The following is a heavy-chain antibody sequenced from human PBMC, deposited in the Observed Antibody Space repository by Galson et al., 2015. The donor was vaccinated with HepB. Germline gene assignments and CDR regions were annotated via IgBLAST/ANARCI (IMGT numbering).Heavy chain of an antibody. V-gene: IGHV1-46*01. CDR1: GYTFTSYY. CDR3: ARGLGRLVRDVWYFDY. Sequence: SCKASGYTFTSYYMHWVRQAPGQGLEWMGIINPSGGSTSYAQKFQGRVTMTRDTSTSTVYMELSSLRSEDTAVYYCARGLGRLVRDVWYFDYWGQGTLVTVSS. J-gene: IGHJ4*02. CDR2: INPSGGST. D-gene: IGHD6-19*01.